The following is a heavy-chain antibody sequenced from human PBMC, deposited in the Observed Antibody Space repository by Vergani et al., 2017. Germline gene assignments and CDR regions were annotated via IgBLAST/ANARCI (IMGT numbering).Heavy chain of an antibody. D-gene: IGHD6-19*01. J-gene: IGHJ4*02. CDR1: GGSFSGYY. Sequence: QVQLQQWGAGLLKPSETLSLTCAVYGGSFSGYYWSWIRQPPGKGLEWIGYIYYSGSTYSNPSLKSRVTISVDTSKNQFSLKLSSVTAADTAVYYCARGSGSTWGQGTLVTVSS. CDR3: ARGSGST. CDR2: IYYSGST. V-gene: IGHV4-34*01.